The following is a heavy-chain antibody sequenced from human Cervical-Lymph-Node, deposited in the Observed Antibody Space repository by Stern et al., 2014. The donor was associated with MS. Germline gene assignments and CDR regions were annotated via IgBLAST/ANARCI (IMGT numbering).Heavy chain of an antibody. Sequence: EVQLVESGGGLVQPGGSLRLSCAASGVTVTSDYMSWVRQAPGKGLEWVALLYSDTTTAYADPVVGRFTIYRDNSKNTVSLQMNRVTAGETAVYFCARGTTHSPAHDDSDYEEYYYYGMDVWGQGTTVTVSS. D-gene: IGHD4-17*01. CDR2: LYSDTTT. CDR3: ARGTTHSPAHDDSDYEEYYYYGMDV. CDR1: GVTVTSDY. J-gene: IGHJ6*02. V-gene: IGHV3-66*02.